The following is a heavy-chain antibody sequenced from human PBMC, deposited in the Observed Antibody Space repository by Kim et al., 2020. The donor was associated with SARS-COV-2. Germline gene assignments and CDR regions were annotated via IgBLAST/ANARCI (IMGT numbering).Heavy chain of an antibody. J-gene: IGHJ4*02. V-gene: IGHV4-59*08. CDR3: ARHYYDILTGYYPYYFDY. CDR1: GGSISSYY. D-gene: IGHD3-9*01. Sequence: SETLSLTCTVSGGSISSYYWSWIRQPPGKGLEWIGYIYYSGSTNYNPSLKSRVTISVDTSKNQFSLKLSSVTAADTAVYYCARHYYDILTGYYPYYFDYWGRGTLVTVSS. CDR2: IYYSGST.